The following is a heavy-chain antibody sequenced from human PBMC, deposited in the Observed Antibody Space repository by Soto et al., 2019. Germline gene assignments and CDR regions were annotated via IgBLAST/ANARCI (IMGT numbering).Heavy chain of an antibody. CDR3: ARLDAGATQINWFDP. Sequence: QVQLQESGPGLVKPSGTLSLTCAVSSGSISSSNWWSWVRQPPGKGLEWSGEIYHSGSTNYNPSLKSRVTISVDKSKDQFSLKLSSVTAADTAVYYCARLDAGATQINWFDPWGQGTLVTVSS. D-gene: IGHD2-8*02. CDR2: IYHSGST. V-gene: IGHV4-4*02. J-gene: IGHJ5*02. CDR1: SGSISSSNW.